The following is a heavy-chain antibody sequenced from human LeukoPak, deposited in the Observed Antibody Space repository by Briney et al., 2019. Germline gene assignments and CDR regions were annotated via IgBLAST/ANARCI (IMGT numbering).Heavy chain of an antibody. CDR2: MNPNSGDT. CDR1: GHTFTSYE. CDR3: ARAPRQLSYYYGLDV. V-gene: IGHV1-8*01. D-gene: IGHD5-18*01. J-gene: IGHJ6*02. Sequence: ASVKVSCKAPGHTFTSYEIMWVRQATGQGLEWMGWMNPNSGDTGYAQKFQGRVTMNRDTSKSTAYMDLSNLRSEDTAVYYCARAPRQLSYYYGLDVWGQGTTVTVSS.